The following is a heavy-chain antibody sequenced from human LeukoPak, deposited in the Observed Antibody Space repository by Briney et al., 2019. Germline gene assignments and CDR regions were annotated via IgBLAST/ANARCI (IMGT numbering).Heavy chain of an antibody. Sequence: PSGTLSLTCTVSGGSISNYYWSWIRRPPGKGLEWIGFVYYTGSTNYSPSLKSRVTISLDTSKSQFSLKLSSVTAADTAVYYCVRAGYSYASGYYFDYWGQGTLVTVSS. J-gene: IGHJ4*02. CDR1: GGSISNYY. CDR2: VYYTGST. D-gene: IGHD5-18*01. V-gene: IGHV4-59*01. CDR3: VRAGYSYASGYYFDY.